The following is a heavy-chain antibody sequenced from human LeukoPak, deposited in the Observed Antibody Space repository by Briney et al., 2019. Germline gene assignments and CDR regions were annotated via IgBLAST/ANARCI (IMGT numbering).Heavy chain of an antibody. CDR1: GYTFTGYY. CDR2: IHPNSGGT. Sequence: ASVKVSCKASGYTFTGYYMHWVRQAPGQGLEWMGWIHPNSGGTNYTQKFQGRVTMTRDTSISTVYMELSRLRSDDTAMYYCASQICSSSSCYLYFDYWGQGTLVTVSS. CDR3: ASQICSSSSCYLYFDY. J-gene: IGHJ4*02. D-gene: IGHD2-2*01. V-gene: IGHV1-2*02.